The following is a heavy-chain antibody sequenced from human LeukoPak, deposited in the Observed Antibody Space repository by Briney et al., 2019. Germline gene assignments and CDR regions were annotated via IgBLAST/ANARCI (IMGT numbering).Heavy chain of an antibody. Sequence: EASVKVSCKASGYTFTSYGISWVRQAPGQGLEWMGWISAYNGNTNYAQKLQGRVTMTTDTSTSTAYMELRSLRSDDTAVYYCARVPRYSSRTWFDPWGQGTLVTVSS. CDR1: GYTFTSYG. V-gene: IGHV1-18*01. CDR3: ARVPRYSSRTWFDP. D-gene: IGHD6-13*01. CDR2: ISAYNGNT. J-gene: IGHJ5*02.